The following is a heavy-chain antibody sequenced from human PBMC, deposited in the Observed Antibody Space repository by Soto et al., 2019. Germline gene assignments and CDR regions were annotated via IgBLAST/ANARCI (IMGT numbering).Heavy chain of an antibody. CDR3: AKSRTATTSCYGS. CDR1: GFTFNKYA. Sequence: GGSLRLSCAASGFTFNKYAMTWVRRAPGKGLEWVSSISASGGGTFYADSVKGRFIISRDSSKNTLYLQMNSLRVEDTAVYYCAKSRTATTSCYGSWGQGARVTVSS. D-gene: IGHD2-2*01. V-gene: IGHV3-23*01. CDR2: ISASGGGT. J-gene: IGHJ5*02.